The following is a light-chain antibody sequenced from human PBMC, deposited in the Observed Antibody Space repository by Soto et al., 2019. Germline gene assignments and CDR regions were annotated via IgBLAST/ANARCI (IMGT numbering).Light chain of an antibody. J-gene: IGLJ2*01. CDR1: SSDIGAYNY. V-gene: IGLV2-8*01. CDR2: EVT. CDR3: NSYAGSNNYVV. Sequence: QSALTQPPSASGSPGQSVTISCSGTSSDIGAYNYVSWYQQHPGKAPTLLIYEVTKRPSGVPDRFSGSKSGNTASLTVTGLQAEDEADYYCNSYAGSNNYVVFGGGTKLTVL.